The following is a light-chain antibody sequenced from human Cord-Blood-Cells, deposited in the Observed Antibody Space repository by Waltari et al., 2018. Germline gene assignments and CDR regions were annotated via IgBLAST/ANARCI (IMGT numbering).Light chain of an antibody. J-gene: IGKJ2*01. CDR3: QQSYSTPYT. CDR2: AAS. CDR1: QSISSY. Sequence: DIQITEPPSSLSASVRDIVTITCRASQSISSYLNWYQQTPGKAPKLLIYAASSLQSGVPSRFSGSGSGTDFTLTISSLQPEDFATYYCQQSYSTPYTFGQGTKLEIK. V-gene: IGKV1-39*01.